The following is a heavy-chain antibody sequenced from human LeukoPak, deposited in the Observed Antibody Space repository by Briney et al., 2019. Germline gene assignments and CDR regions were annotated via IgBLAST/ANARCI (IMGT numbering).Heavy chain of an antibody. D-gene: IGHD3-10*01. V-gene: IGHV3-23*01. CDR1: GFTFSSYA. CDR3: AKDLRLGELSHFDS. J-gene: IGHJ4*02. Sequence: PGGSLRLSCAASGFTFSSYAMSWVRRAPGKGLEWVSAISVSGGGTYYADSVKGRFTISRDNSKNRLFLQMNSLRAEDTAVYYCAKDLRLGELSHFDSWGQGTLVTVSS. CDR2: ISVSGGGT.